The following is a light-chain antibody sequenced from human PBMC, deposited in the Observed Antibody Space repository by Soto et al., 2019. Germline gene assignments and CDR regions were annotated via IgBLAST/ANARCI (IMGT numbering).Light chain of an antibody. V-gene: IGKV3-11*01. CDR1: QSVSSY. J-gene: IGKJ5*01. CDR3: QQRSNWTPSS. Sequence: EIELTQSPSTLSLSPGERATISCRASQSVSSYLAWYQQKPGQAPRLLIYDASNRATGIPARFSGSGSGTDFTLPTSSILPEDFVVYYCQQRSNWTPSSFGQGTRLEIK. CDR2: DAS.